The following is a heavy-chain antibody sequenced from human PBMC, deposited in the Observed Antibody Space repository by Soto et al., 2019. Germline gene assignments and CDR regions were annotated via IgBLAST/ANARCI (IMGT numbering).Heavy chain of an antibody. Sequence: ASVKVSCKASGYTFTGYYMHWVRQAPGQGLEWMAWISPNSGDSKYAQKFQDRVTVTRDTSISTAYMEMSRLRSDDTAVYYCARDVGYCTGTSCHNYYASDVWGQGPTVTVSS. J-gene: IGHJ6*02. CDR2: ISPNSGDS. D-gene: IGHD2-8*02. CDR1: GYTFTGYY. V-gene: IGHV1-2*02. CDR3: ARDVGYCTGTSCHNYYASDV.